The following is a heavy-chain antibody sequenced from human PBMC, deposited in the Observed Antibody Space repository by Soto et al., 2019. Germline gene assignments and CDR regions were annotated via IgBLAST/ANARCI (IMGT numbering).Heavy chain of an antibody. Sequence: SQTLSLTCAISGDSVSGNSAAWNWVRQSPSRGLEWLGRTYYRSRWYNEYALSVKSRMTINPDTSKNQLSLQLASVTPEDTAVYYCARDNTFFDILTGFSTNRVDPWGQGTLVTISS. D-gene: IGHD3-9*01. CDR1: GDSVSGNSAA. CDR3: ARDNTFFDILTGFSTNRVDP. J-gene: IGHJ5*02. V-gene: IGHV6-1*01. CDR2: TYYRSRWYN.